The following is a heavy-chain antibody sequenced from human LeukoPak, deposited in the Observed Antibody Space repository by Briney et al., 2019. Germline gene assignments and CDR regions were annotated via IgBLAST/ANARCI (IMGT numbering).Heavy chain of an antibody. J-gene: IGHJ6*02. CDR3: ARRLRFYGMDV. D-gene: IGHD3-3*01. V-gene: IGHV4-39*07. Sequence: SETLSLTCTVSGGSISSSSYYWGWIRQPPGKGLEWIGSIYYSGSTNYNPSLKSRVTISVDTSKNQFSLKLSSVTAADTAVYYCARRLRFYGMDVWGQGTTVTVSS. CDR2: IYYSGST. CDR1: GGSISSSSYY.